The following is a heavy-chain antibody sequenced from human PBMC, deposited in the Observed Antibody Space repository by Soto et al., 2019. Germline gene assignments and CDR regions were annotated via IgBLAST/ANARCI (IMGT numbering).Heavy chain of an antibody. CDR2: IYSSGST. CDR1: GRSIRSYY. V-gene: IGHV4-59*01. CDR3: ARTEYSSGWYGDKGSFDY. J-gene: IGHJ4*02. D-gene: IGHD6-19*01. Sequence: SETLSLTCTLSGRSIRSYYWLWLPPPPGQGLEWIGYIYSSGSTNYNPSLKSRVTISVDTSKNQFSLKLSSVTAADTAVYYCARTEYSSGWYGDKGSFDYWGQGTLVTVSS.